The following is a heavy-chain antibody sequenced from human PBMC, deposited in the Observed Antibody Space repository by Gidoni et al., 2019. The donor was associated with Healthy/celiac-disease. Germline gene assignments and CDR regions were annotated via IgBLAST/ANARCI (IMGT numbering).Heavy chain of an antibody. CDR3: AKDRLQWLVPPPDY. Sequence: EVQLLESGGGLVQPGGSLRLSCAASGFTFSSYAMRWVRQAPGKGLEWVSAISGSGGSTYYADSVKGRFTISRDNSKNTLYLQMNSLRAEDTAVYYCAKDRLQWLVPPPDYWGQGTLVTVSS. CDR2: ISGSGGST. V-gene: IGHV3-23*01. CDR1: GFTFSSYA. D-gene: IGHD6-19*01. J-gene: IGHJ4*02.